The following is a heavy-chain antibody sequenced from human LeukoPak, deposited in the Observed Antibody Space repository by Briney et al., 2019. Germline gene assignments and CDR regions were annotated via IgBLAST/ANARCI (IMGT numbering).Heavy chain of an antibody. Sequence: SETLSLTCTVSGGSISSSSYYWGWIRQPPGKGLEWIGNIYYTGTTYYNPSLKSRVTISVDTSKNQFSLKLSSVTAADTAVYYCTRDSGYNAFDIWGQGTMVTVSS. V-gene: IGHV4-39*07. D-gene: IGHD5-12*01. CDR2: IYYTGTT. CDR3: TRDSGYNAFDI. J-gene: IGHJ3*02. CDR1: GGSISSSSYY.